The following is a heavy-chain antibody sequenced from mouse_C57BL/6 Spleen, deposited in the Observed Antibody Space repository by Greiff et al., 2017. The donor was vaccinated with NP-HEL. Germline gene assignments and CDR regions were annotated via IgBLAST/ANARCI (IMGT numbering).Heavy chain of an antibody. CDR1: GYTFTSYW. J-gene: IGHJ1*03. CDR3: ARGVYSNYGSQYFDV. V-gene: IGHV1-53*01. Sequence: QVQLQQSGTELVKPGASVKLSCKASGYTFTSYWMHWVKQRPGQGLEWIGNINPSNGGTNYNEKFKSKATLTVDKSSSTAYMQLSSLISEDSAVYYGARGVYSNYGSQYFDVWGTGTTVTVSS. CDR2: INPSNGGT. D-gene: IGHD2-5*01.